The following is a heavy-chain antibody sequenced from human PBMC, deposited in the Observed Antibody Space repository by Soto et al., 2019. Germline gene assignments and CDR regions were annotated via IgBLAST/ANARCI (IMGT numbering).Heavy chain of an antibody. D-gene: IGHD6-13*01. J-gene: IGHJ3*02. CDR3: AREVAADGTFREDVFDI. Sequence: QVQLVHSGAEVKKPGSSVKVSCKASGGTFSNHAINWVRQAPGQGLEWMGRIIPIFTTTDYAQRFQGRVTITADESTITAYMELSSLKHDDTAVYYCAREVAADGTFREDVFDIWGQGTMVTVSS. CDR1: GGTFSNHA. CDR2: IIPIFTTT. V-gene: IGHV1-69*12.